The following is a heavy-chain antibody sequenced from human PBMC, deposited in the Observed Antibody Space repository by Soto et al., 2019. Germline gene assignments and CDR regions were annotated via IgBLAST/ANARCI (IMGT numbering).Heavy chain of an antibody. CDR1: GNTLTNYA. Sequence: QVQLVQSGAEVKRPGASVKVSCKASGNTLTNYAMHWVRQAPGQRLEWMGWINTGDGNTKYSQNFQGRVTITRDTSASTAYMEVISLRSEDKACYYCAGYHSGSYLGYWGQGTLVTVSS. CDR2: INTGDGNT. D-gene: IGHD3-10*01. CDR3: AGYHSGSYLGY. J-gene: IGHJ4*02. V-gene: IGHV1-3*04.